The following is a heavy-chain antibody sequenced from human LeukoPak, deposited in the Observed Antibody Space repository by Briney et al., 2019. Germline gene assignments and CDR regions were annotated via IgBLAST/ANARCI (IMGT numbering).Heavy chain of an antibody. Sequence: GGSLRLSCAASGFTFTNYGMHWVRQAPGKGLEWVAVISFDGEKKFCADSVKGRFTISRDNSRSTLDLQMNSLRAEDTALYYCAKDPPLYSSGWYNWFDPWGQGTLVIVSS. CDR2: ISFDGEKK. J-gene: IGHJ5*02. D-gene: IGHD6-19*01. CDR1: GFTFTNYG. CDR3: AKDPPLYSSGWYNWFDP. V-gene: IGHV3-30*18.